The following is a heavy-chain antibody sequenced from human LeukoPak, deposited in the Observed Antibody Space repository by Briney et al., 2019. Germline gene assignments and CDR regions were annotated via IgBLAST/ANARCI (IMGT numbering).Heavy chain of an antibody. Sequence: GGSLRLSCAASGFTFSSYSMYWVRQAPGKGLEWVSSIRSSSSYIYYADSVKGRFTISRDNAKNSLYLQMNSLRAEDTAVYYCARGDSSGYHSWGQGTLVTVSS. CDR2: IRSSSSYI. V-gene: IGHV3-21*01. CDR1: GFTFSSYS. CDR3: ARGDSSGYHS. D-gene: IGHD3-22*01. J-gene: IGHJ4*02.